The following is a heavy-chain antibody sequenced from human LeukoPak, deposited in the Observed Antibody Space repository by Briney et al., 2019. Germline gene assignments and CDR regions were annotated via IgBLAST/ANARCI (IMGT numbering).Heavy chain of an antibody. Sequence: ASVKVSCMASGGTFSSYAISWVRQAPGQGLEWMGGIIPIFGTANYAQKFQGRVTITADKSTSTAYMELSSLRSEDTAVYYCARVDYYGSGSRFFDPWGQGTLVTVSS. V-gene: IGHV1-69*06. J-gene: IGHJ5*02. CDR3: ARVDYYGSGSRFFDP. CDR1: GGTFSSYA. CDR2: IIPIFGTA. D-gene: IGHD3-10*01.